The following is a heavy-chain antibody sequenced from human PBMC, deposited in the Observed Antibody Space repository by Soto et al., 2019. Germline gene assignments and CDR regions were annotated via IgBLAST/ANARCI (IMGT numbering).Heavy chain of an antibody. V-gene: IGHV4-34*01. D-gene: IGHD1-26*01. Sequence: QVQLQQWGAGLLKPSETLSLTCAVYGGSFSGYYWSWIRQPPGKGLEWIGEINHSGSTNYTPSLKLGVTKSVEPSKNQFSRMLRSVSAADAAVYYCARDAHGDYYYGMDVWGQGTTVTVSS. CDR1: GGSFSGYY. J-gene: IGHJ6*02. CDR3: ARDAHGDYYYGMDV. CDR2: INHSGST.